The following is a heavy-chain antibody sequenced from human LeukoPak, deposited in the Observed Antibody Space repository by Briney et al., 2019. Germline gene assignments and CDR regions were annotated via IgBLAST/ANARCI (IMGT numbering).Heavy chain of an antibody. J-gene: IGHJ4*02. CDR2: ISPYKGNT. CDR1: GYIFTNYG. Sequence: ASVKVSCKTSGYIFTNYGINWVRQAPGQGLEWMGWISPYKGNTEYEQKFQDRFTMTTDTSTTTVYMELRSLRSDDTAVYYCARGGSNWNYQYYFDYWGQGTLVSVSS. V-gene: IGHV1-18*04. CDR3: ARGGSNWNYQYYFDY. D-gene: IGHD1-7*01.